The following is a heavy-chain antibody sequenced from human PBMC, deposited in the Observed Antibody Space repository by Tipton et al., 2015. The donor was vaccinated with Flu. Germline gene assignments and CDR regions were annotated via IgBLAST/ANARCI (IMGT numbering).Heavy chain of an antibody. CDR3: ARSSRGWYRAMFD. Sequence: TLSLTCTISVGSVSSYYWTWVRQPPGKGLEWIAYISNSGSSNYNPSLKSRITVSVDTSKNQFSLILSSVTAADTAVYYCARSSRGWYRAMFDWGQGTLVTVSS. J-gene: IGHJ4*02. V-gene: IGHV4-59*02. CDR2: ISNSGSS. D-gene: IGHD6-19*01. CDR1: VGSVSSYY.